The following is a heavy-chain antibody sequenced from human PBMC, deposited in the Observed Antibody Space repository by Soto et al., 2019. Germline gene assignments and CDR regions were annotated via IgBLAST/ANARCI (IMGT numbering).Heavy chain of an antibody. CDR1: GFFFSSYT. CDR2: FSATSENT. Sequence: EVQLLESGGGLVQPGGSLRLSCVGSGFFFSSYTMTWVRQVPGKGLEWVSSFSATSENTYYADSVRGRFTISRDNSKNTIFLPMNSLTAVDTAMYYSAKARDQQWVRLPFDYWGQGILVILSS. CDR3: AKARDQQWVRLPFDY. J-gene: IGHJ4*02. D-gene: IGHD6-19*01. V-gene: IGHV3-23*01.